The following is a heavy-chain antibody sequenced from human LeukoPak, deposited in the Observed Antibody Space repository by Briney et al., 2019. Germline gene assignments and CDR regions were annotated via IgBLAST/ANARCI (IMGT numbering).Heavy chain of an antibody. V-gene: IGHV1-2*02. D-gene: IGHD3-10*01. J-gene: IGHJ4*02. CDR3: ARGVVLLWFGELRYYFDY. CDR2: INPNNGGA. CDR1: GYTFTGYY. Sequence: ASVKVSCKASGYTFTGYYMHWVRQAPGQGLEWMGWINPNNGGAKYAQKFQGRVTMTRDTSISTAYMELSRLRSDDTAVYYCARGVVLLWFGELRYYFDYWGQGTLVTVSS.